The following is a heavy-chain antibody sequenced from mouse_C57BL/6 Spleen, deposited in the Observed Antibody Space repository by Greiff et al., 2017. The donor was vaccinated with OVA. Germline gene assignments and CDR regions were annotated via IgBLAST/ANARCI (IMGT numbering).Heavy chain of an antibody. CDR1: GFTFSDYY. CDR2: INYDGSST. CDR3: VRGGYDGYPSAMDY. J-gene: IGHJ4*01. V-gene: IGHV5-16*01. D-gene: IGHD2-3*01. Sequence: EVMLVESEGGLVQPGSSMKLSCTASGFTFSDYYMAWVRQVPEKGLEWVANINYDGSSTYYLDSLKSRFIISRDNAKNILYMQMSSLKSEDTATYYCVRGGYDGYPSAMDYWGQGTSVTVSS.